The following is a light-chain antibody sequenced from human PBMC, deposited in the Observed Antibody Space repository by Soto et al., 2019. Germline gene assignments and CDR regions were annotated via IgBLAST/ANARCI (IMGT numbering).Light chain of an antibody. J-gene: IGLJ1*01. CDR3: SSYTSSSTRV. V-gene: IGLV2-14*01. Sequence: QSVLTQPASVYGSLGQSITISCTGTSSDVGGYNYVSWYQQHPGKAPKLMIYDVSNRPSGVSNRFSGSKSGNTASLTISGLQAEDEADYYCSSYTSSSTRVFGTGTKVTVL. CDR1: SSDVGGYNY. CDR2: DVS.